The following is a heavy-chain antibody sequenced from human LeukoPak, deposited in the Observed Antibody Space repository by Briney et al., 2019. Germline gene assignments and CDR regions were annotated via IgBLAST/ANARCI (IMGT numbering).Heavy chain of an antibody. CDR2: IYYSGST. Sequence: SETLSLTCTVSDGSISSSSYYWGWIRQPPGKGLEWIGSIYYSGSTYYNPSLKSRVTISVDTSKNQFSLKLSSVTAADTAVYYCARDRYCSGGSCYYIVDYWGQGTLVTVSS. CDR1: DGSISSSSYY. CDR3: ARDRYCSGGSCYYIVDY. J-gene: IGHJ4*02. D-gene: IGHD2-15*01. V-gene: IGHV4-39*02.